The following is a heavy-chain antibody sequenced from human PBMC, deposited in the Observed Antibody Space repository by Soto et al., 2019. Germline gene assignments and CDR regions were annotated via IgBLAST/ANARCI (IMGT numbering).Heavy chain of an antibody. CDR1: GGTFSSYT. CDR2: IIPILGIA. V-gene: IGHV1-69*02. D-gene: IGHD6-19*01. Sequence: QVQLVQSGAEVKKPGSSVKVSCKASGGTFSSYTISWVRQAPGQGLEWMGRIIPILGIANYAQKFQGRVTITADKSTSTAYMELSSLRSEDTSVYYCASRRQSMSNFDYWGQGTLVTVSS. CDR3: ASRRQSMSNFDY. J-gene: IGHJ4*02.